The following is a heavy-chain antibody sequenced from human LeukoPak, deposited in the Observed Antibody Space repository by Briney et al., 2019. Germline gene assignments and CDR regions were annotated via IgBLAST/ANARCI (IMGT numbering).Heavy chain of an antibody. J-gene: IGHJ5*02. D-gene: IGHD3-3*01. CDR1: GFSFSTYS. Sequence: GGSLRLSCVASGFSFSTYSISWVRQAPGKGLEWVSAIRSSNSYTYYADSVKGRFTISRDNTKNSLYLQMNSLRAEDTAVYYCASLSYDFWTGSESHWFDPWGQGTLVTVSS. CDR2: IRSSNSYT. V-gene: IGHV3-21*01. CDR3: ASLSYDFWTGSESHWFDP.